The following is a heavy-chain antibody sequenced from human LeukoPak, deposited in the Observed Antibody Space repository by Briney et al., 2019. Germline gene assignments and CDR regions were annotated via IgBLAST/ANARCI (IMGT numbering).Heavy chain of an antibody. CDR2: ISAYNGNT. J-gene: IGHJ4*02. CDR3: ARGADYGYYDSSGQDY. D-gene: IGHD3-22*01. Sequence: ASVKVSCKASGYTFTSYGISWVRQAPGQGLEWMGWISAYNGNTNYAQKLQGRVTMTTDTSTSTAYMELRSLRSDDTAVYYCARGADYGYYDSSGQDYWGQGTLVTVSS. V-gene: IGHV1-18*01. CDR1: GYTFTSYG.